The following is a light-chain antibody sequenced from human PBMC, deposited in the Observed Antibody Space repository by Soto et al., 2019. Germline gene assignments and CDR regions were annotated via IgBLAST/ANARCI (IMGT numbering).Light chain of an antibody. CDR2: AAS. CDR3: QQLNFYPLT. CDR1: QDITNF. V-gene: IGKV1-9*01. Sequence: DIPLTQSPSFLSASVGDRVTITCRATQDITNFLAWYQQKPGKAPNLLIYAASSLQSGVPSRFSGSGSGTEFTLTISSLQPEDFATYYCQQLNFYPLTFGQGTRLEIK. J-gene: IGKJ5*01.